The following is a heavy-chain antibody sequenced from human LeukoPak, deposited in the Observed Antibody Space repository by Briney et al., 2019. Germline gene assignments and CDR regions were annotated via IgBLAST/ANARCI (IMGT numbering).Heavy chain of an antibody. CDR1: GFTFSSYE. V-gene: IGHV3-48*03. CDR3: ARGYDILTGYYNAFDI. CDR2: LSSSGTTI. D-gene: IGHD3-9*01. Sequence: YPGGSLRLSCAASGFTFSSYEMNWVRQAPGKGLEWVSYLSSSGTTIYYADSVKGRFTISRDNAKNSLYLQMNSLRAEDTAVYYCARGYDILTGYYNAFDIWGQGTMVTVSS. J-gene: IGHJ3*02.